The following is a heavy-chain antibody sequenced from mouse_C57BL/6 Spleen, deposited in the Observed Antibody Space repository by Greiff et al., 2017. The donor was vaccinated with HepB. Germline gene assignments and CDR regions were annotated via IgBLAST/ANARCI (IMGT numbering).Heavy chain of an antibody. CDR2: IYPSDSET. D-gene: IGHD1-1*01. V-gene: IGHV1-61*01. Sequence: QVQLQQPGAELVRPGSSVKLSCKASGYTFTSYWMDWVKQRPGQGLEWIGNIYPSDSETHYNQKFKDMATLTVDKSSSTAYMQLSSLTSEDSAVYYCARDYGSSYRGFDYWGQGTTLTVSS. J-gene: IGHJ2*01. CDR3: ARDYGSSYRGFDY. CDR1: GYTFTSYW.